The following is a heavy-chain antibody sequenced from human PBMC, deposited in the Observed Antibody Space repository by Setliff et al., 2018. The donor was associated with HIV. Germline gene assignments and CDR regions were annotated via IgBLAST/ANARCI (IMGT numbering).Heavy chain of an antibody. CDR3: VKEYHTEVTDTRVANYFDY. D-gene: IGHD4-4*01. CDR1: GYTFTSCF. J-gene: IGHJ4*02. CDR2: INPSDGTT. Sequence: ASVKVSCKASGYTFTSCFMHWVRQAPGQGLEYMGIINPSDGTTDYTQKCQDRVTMTSDTSTSTVYMELRSLRSEDTAIYYCVKEYHTEVTDTRVANYFDYWGQGTLVTVSS. V-gene: IGHV1-46*01.